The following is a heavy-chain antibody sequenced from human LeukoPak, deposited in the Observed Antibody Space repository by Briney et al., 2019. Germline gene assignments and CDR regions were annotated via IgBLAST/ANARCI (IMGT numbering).Heavy chain of an antibody. CDR3: ARGRRMVRGVKVVGYFDY. CDR1: GGTFSSYA. D-gene: IGHD3-10*01. V-gene: IGHV1-8*02. CDR2: MNPNSGNT. Sequence: ASVKVSCKASGGTFSSYAISWVRQATGQGLEWMGWMNPNSGNTGYAQKFQGRVTMTRNTSISTAYMELSSLRSEDTAVYYCARGRRMVRGVKVVGYFDYWGQGTLVTVSS. J-gene: IGHJ4*02.